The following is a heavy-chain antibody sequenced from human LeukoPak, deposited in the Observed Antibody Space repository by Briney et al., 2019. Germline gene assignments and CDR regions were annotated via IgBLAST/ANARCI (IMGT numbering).Heavy chain of an antibody. V-gene: IGHV4-59*01. CDR1: GGSISSYY. CDR3: ARYDGGSTFGFDY. CDR2: IYDSGST. Sequence: PSETLSLTCSVSGGSISSYYGSWIRQPPGKGLEWIGYIYDSGSTNYNPSLKSRVTISVDTSKNQFSLRLSSVTAADTAVYYCARYDGGSTFGFDYWGQGNLVTVSS. D-gene: IGHD5-18*01. J-gene: IGHJ4*02.